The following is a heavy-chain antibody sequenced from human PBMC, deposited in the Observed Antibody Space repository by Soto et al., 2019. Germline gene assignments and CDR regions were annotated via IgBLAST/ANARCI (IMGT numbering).Heavy chain of an antibody. V-gene: IGHV3-48*03. CDR3: ARESFSASPNFFDY. CDR1: GFAFSNYE. Sequence: EVQLVECGGGLVQPGGSLRLSCAASGFAFSNYEMNWVRQAPGKGLEWVSYISLSGSTIYYADSVKGRFTISRDDAKNSLYLQMDSLRADDTAVYYCARESFSASPNFFDYWGQGTLVTVSS. D-gene: IGHD3-3*02. J-gene: IGHJ4*02. CDR2: ISLSGSTI.